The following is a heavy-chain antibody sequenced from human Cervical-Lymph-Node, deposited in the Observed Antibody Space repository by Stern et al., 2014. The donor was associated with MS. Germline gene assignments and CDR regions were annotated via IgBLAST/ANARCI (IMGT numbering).Heavy chain of an antibody. J-gene: IGHJ4*02. D-gene: IGHD2-21*01. V-gene: IGHV1-69*01. CDR2: ITPLFDAT. Sequence: VQLLESGAEVKKPGSSVKVSCKTSGGTFSTYAIGWVRQAPGQGLEWMGGITPLFDATNYAQKFQGRVTITADESTRTAYMELSSLRSDDTAMYYCARGDSEAPIYYFDSWGQGTLVTVSS. CDR1: GGTFSTYA. CDR3: ARGDSEAPIYYFDS.